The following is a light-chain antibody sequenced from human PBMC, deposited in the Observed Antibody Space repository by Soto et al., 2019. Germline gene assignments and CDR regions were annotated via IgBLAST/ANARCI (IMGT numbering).Light chain of an antibody. CDR2: DAS. J-gene: IGKJ4*01. CDR3: QQRSNWHPLT. CDR1: QKISSY. V-gene: IGKV3-11*01. Sequence: IVLTQSPGTLSLSPGERATLSCRASQKISSYLAWYQQKPGQAPRLLIYDASNRATGIPARFSGSGSGTDFTLTISSLEPEDFAVYYCQQRSNWHPLTFGGGTKVEIK.